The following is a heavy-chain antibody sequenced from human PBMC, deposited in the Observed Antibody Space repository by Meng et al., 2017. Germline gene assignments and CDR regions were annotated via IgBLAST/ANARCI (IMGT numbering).Heavy chain of an antibody. D-gene: IGHD6-19*01. J-gene: IGHJ5*02. CDR3: ASTIAVAGTGWFDP. Sequence: QVHVVQYGSECNKPGSSGKGPWKASGSTFSSYAISWVRQAPGQGLELMGGIIPIFGTANYAQKFQGRVTITTDESTSTAYMELSSLRSEDTAVYYCASTIAVAGTGWFDPWGQGTLVTVSS. V-gene: IGHV1-69*01. CDR2: IIPIFGTA. CDR1: GSTFSSYA.